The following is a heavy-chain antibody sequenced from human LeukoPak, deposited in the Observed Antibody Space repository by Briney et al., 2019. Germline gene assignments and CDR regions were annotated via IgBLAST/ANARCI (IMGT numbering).Heavy chain of an antibody. CDR1: GFTFTMST. Sequence: GGSLRLSCADPGFTFTMSTVTSVCQGPGTGLEFVASIIYSGGATYYADSVKGRFTISRDNSKNTLYLQMNSLRAEDTALYYCVCDGLYYEGSEYVYYFDSWGQGTLVTVSS. CDR3: VCDGLYYEGSEYVYYFDS. D-gene: IGHD3-3*01. V-gene: IGHV3-23*01. CDR2: IIYSGGAT. J-gene: IGHJ4*02.